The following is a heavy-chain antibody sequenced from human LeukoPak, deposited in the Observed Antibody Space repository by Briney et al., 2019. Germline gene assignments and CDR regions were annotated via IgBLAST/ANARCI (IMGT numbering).Heavy chain of an antibody. D-gene: IGHD3-10*01. CDR3: ARTTLLWFGEPPHPDY. CDR1: GYTLTSYA. J-gene: IGHJ4*02. Sequence: ASVKVSCKASGYTLTSYAMNWVRQAPGQGLEWMGWINTNTGNPTYAQGFTGRFVFSLDTSVSTAYLQISSLKAEDTAVYYCARTTLLWFGEPPHPDYWGQGTLVTVSS. V-gene: IGHV7-4-1*02. CDR2: INTNTGNP.